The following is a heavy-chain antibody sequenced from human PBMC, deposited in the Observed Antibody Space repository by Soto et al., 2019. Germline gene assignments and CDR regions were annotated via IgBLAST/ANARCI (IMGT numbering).Heavy chain of an antibody. V-gene: IGHV3-30*03. CDR3: ARDPSMDEIPGHFDY. Sequence: GGSLRLSCAASGFTFSSYGMHWVRQAPGKGLEWVAVITYDGSNKYYADSVKGRFTISRDNSKNTLYLQMNSLRAEDTAVYYCARDPSMDEIPGHFDYWGQGTLVTVSS. CDR2: ITYDGSNK. D-gene: IGHD2-2*02. J-gene: IGHJ4*02. CDR1: GFTFSSYG.